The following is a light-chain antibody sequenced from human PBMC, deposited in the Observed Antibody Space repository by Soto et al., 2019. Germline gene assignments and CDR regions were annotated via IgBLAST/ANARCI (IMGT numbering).Light chain of an antibody. Sequence: DIQMTQSPSSLSASVGDRVTISCRASQTITTYLNWYQQKPGKAPKLLIYAASSLHSGVPSRFSGSGSGTDFTLTISSLPPEDFAAYYCQQTYSDLWTFGQGTKLEIK. CDR2: AAS. J-gene: IGKJ1*01. CDR1: QTITTY. CDR3: QQTYSDLWT. V-gene: IGKV1-39*01.